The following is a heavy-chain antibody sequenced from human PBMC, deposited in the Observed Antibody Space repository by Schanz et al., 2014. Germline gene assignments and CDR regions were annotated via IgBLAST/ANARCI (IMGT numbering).Heavy chain of an antibody. CDR2: IYSGGST. CDR3: ARDRWDWNNAFDI. J-gene: IGHJ3*02. CDR1: GFTVSSNY. V-gene: IGHV3-53*01. Sequence: EVQLEVSGGGLVQPGGSLRLSCAVSGFTVSSNYMSWVRQAPGKGLEWVSVIYSGGSTYYADSVKGRFTISRDNSKNTLYLQMNSLRAEDTAVYYCARDRWDWNNAFDIWGQGTMVTVSS. D-gene: IGHD1-1*01.